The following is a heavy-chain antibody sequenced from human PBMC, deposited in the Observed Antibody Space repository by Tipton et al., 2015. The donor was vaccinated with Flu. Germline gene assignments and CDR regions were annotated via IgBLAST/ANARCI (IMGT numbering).Heavy chain of an antibody. CDR3: AKDPYSSTNYYFAMDV. CDR1: GFSFSNYG. V-gene: IGHV3-30*02. D-gene: IGHD6-13*01. Sequence: SLRLSCEASGFSFSNYGMHWVRQPPGKGLEWVAFIKFDGSKTFYADSVRGRLTISRDNSRNTLYLQTTSLRDEDTAVYYCAKDPYSSTNYYFAMDVWGQGTTVAVSS. CDR2: IKFDGSKT. J-gene: IGHJ6*02.